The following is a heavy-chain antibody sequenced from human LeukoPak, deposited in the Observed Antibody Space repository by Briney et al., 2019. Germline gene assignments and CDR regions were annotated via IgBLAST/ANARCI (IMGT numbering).Heavy chain of an antibody. Sequence: ASVKVSCKASGYTFTGYYMHWVRQAPGQGLEWMGWINPNSGGTNYAQKFQGRVTMTRDTSISTAYMELSRLRSDDTAVYYCARARRFYCSSTSCYGVDPWGQGTLVTFSS. CDR2: INPNSGGT. V-gene: IGHV1-2*02. CDR1: GYTFTGYY. D-gene: IGHD2-2*01. CDR3: ARARRFYCSSTSCYGVDP. J-gene: IGHJ5*02.